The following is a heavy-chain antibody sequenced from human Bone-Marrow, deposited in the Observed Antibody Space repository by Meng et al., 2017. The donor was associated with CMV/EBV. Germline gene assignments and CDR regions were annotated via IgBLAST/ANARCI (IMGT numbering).Heavy chain of an antibody. CDR2: ISTDGINT. Sequence: GESLMISCAASGFTLSRYWMHWVRQAPGKGLVWVSRISTDGINTGYADSVKGRFTISRDNAKNTLHLQMDNLRAEDTAVYYCARDSLTAGYYGMDVWGQGATVTVSS. D-gene: IGHD1-20*01. J-gene: IGHJ6*02. V-gene: IGHV3-74*01. CDR1: GFTLSRYW. CDR3: ARDSLTAGYYGMDV.